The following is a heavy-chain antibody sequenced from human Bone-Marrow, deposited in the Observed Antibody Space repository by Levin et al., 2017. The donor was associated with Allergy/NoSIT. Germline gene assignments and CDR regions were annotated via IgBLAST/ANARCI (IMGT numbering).Heavy chain of an antibody. Sequence: GESLKISCAASGFTFSSYSMNWVRQAPGKGLEWVSSISSSSSYIYYADSVKGRFTISRDNSKNSLYLQMNSLRAEDTAVYYCSRAPTRDIVVVPAATKPYYYYYGMDVWGQGTTVTVS. D-gene: IGHD2-2*01. CDR1: GFTFSSYS. CDR2: ISSSSSYI. V-gene: IGHV3-21*01. J-gene: IGHJ6*02. CDR3: SRAPTRDIVVVPAATKPYYYYYGMDV.